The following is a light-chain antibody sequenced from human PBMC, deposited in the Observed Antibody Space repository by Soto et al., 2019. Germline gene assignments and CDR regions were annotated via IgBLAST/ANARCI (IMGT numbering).Light chain of an antibody. Sequence: QSVLTQPPSVSGSPGQSVAISCTGTSSDVGSNNRVSWYQQPPGTDPKLIIYDVSNRPSGIPDRFSGSRSANTASLTISGLQAEDEADYYCSSFTTSNTYVFGTGTKLTVL. CDR2: DVS. J-gene: IGLJ1*01. CDR1: SSDVGSNNR. V-gene: IGLV2-18*02. CDR3: SSFTTSNTYV.